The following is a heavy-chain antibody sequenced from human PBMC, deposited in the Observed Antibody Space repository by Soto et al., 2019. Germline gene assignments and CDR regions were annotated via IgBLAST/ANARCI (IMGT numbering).Heavy chain of an antibody. CDR1: GFTFRSFT. V-gene: IGHV3-21*01. CDR3: TRDASRDSSARGWFDP. D-gene: IGHD6-13*01. Sequence: GGSLRLSCAASGFTFRSFTMNWVRQAPGKGLEWVSTISSNSAYIYYTDALRGHFTISRDNAKNSLHLQMNSLRAEDTAVYYCTRDASRDSSARGWFDPWGPGTLVTVSS. J-gene: IGHJ5*02. CDR2: ISSNSAYI.